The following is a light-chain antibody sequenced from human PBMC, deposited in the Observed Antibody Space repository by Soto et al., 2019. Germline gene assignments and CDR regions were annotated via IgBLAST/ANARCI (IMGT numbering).Light chain of an antibody. CDR1: QSISTW. CDR2: DAS. J-gene: IGKJ4*01. V-gene: IGKV1-5*01. Sequence: DIQMTQSPSTVSASVGDAVTITCRASQSISTWLAWYQQKPGKAPNLLIYDASTLESGGPSGFSGSGSGTEFTLTISRLEPEDFAVYHCQQYGDSPLTFGGGTKVEIK. CDR3: QQYGDSPLT.